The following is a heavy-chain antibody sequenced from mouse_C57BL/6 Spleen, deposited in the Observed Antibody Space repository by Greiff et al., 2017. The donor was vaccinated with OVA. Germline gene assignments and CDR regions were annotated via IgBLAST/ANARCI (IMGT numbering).Heavy chain of an antibody. D-gene: IGHD2-2*01. CDR1: GYAFSSSW. J-gene: IGHJ3*01. Sequence: VQLQESGPELVKPGASVKISCKASGYAFSSSWMNWVKQRPGKGLEWIGRIYPGDGDANYNGKFKGKATLTADKSASTAYMQLSSLTSEDSAVYFCARNYGYDVGFAYWGQGTLVTVSA. CDR2: IYPGDGDA. CDR3: ARNYGYDVGFAY. V-gene: IGHV1-82*01.